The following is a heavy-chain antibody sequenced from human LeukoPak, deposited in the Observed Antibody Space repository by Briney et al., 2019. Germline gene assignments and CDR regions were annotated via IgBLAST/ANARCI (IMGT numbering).Heavy chain of an antibody. D-gene: IGHD5-24*01. V-gene: IGHV4-59*08. CDR1: GGSISSYY. J-gene: IGHJ3*02. CDR2: IYYSGST. CDR3: ASKRSGAFDI. Sequence: SETLSLTCTVSGGSISSYYWSWIRQPPGKGLEWIGYIYYSGSTNYNPSLKSRVTISVDTSKNQFSLKLSSVTAADTAVYYCASKRSGAFDIWGQGTMVTASS.